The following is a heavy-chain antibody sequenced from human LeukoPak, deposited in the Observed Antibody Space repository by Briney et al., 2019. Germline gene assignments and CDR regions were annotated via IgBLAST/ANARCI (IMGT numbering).Heavy chain of an antibody. Sequence: GGSLRLSCVASGFTFTSYYMTWVRAAPGNGLEWVASIKQDGSEKYFVDSVTGRFTISRDNANHSVSLQMNSLRAEDTALYYCTRSFRGGFDFWGQGTMVTVSS. J-gene: IGHJ3*01. V-gene: IGHV3-7*03. D-gene: IGHD2-15*01. CDR2: IKQDGSEK. CDR3: TRSFRGGFDF. CDR1: GFTFTSYY.